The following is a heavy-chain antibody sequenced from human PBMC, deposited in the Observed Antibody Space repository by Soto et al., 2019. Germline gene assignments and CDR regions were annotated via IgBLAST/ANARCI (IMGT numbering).Heavy chain of an antibody. D-gene: IGHD6-19*01. Sequence: PSQTLSLTCAISGDSVSSNSAAWNWIRQSPSRGLEWLGRTYYRSKWYNDYAVSVKSRITINPDTSKNQFSLQLNSVTPEDTAVYYCARDNRPSIAVAGSTAYYYYGMDVWGQGTTVTVSS. J-gene: IGHJ6*02. CDR3: ARDNRPSIAVAGSTAYYYYGMDV. V-gene: IGHV6-1*01. CDR1: GDSVSSNSAA. CDR2: TYYRSKWYN.